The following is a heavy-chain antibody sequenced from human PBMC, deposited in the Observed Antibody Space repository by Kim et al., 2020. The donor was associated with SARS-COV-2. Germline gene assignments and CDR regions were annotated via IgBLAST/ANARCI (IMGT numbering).Heavy chain of an antibody. CDR3: ARDPYYYDSSGYYSYFDY. D-gene: IGHD3-22*01. J-gene: IGHJ4*02. V-gene: IGHV3-30*01. Sequence: KGRFTISRDNSKNTLYLQMNSLRAEDTAVYYCARDPYYYDSSGYYSYFDYWGQGTLVTVSS.